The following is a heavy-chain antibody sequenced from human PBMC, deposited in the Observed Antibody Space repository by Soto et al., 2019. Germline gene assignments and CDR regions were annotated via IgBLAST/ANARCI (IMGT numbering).Heavy chain of an antibody. J-gene: IGHJ4*02. CDR2: ISAYNGNT. CDR1: GYTFTSYG. D-gene: IGHD2-15*01. V-gene: IGHV1-18*01. CDR3: ARSVGYCSGGSCYFYYFDY. Sequence: QVQLVQSGAEVKKPGASVKVSCKASGYTFTSYGISWVRQAPGQGLEWMGWISAYNGNTNYAQKLQGRVTITTDTSTSTVYMELRSMRTDDTAVYYCARSVGYCSGGSCYFYYFDYWGQGTLVTVSS.